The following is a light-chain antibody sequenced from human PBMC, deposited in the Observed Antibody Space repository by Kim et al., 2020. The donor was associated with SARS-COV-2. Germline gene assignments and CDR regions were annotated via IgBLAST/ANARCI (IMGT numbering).Light chain of an antibody. J-gene: IGLJ2*01. Sequence: GQSLTTSCTGTSSDFGGYTFVAWYQQHPGKAPKVMIYEVNTRPSGFPDRFSGSKSGNTASLTVSGLQAEDEADYYCSSYAGRQNLVFGGGTQLTVL. CDR2: EVN. CDR1: SSDFGGYTF. V-gene: IGLV2-8*01. CDR3: SSYAGRQNLV.